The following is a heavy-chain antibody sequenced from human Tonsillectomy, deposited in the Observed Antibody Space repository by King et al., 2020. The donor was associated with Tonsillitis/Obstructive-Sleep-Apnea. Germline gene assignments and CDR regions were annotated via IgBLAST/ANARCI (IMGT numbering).Heavy chain of an antibody. CDR2: ISSNGGSP. CDR1: GFTFSSYA. V-gene: IGHV3-64D*06. J-gene: IGHJ3*02. Sequence: VQLVESGGGLVQPGGSLRLSCSASGFTFSSYAMHWVRQAPGKGLEYVSAISSNGGSPYYADSVKGRFTISRDNSKNTLYLQMSSLRAEDTAVYYCVKEDIVVDHDAFDIWGQGTMVTVSS. CDR3: VKEDIVVDHDAFDI. D-gene: IGHD2-15*01.